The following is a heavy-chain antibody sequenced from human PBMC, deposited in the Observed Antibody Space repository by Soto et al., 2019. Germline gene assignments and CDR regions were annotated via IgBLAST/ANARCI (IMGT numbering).Heavy chain of an antibody. Sequence: EVQMLESGGGLVHPGGSLRLSCAASGFTFSNYAMNWVRQAPGEGLEWVSSISGSGRNTYYADSVKGRLTISRDSSKNTLYLQMNSLRVEDTGVYYCAKDLNGSGSFTSYYHYGMDVWGQGTTVTVSS. CDR3: AKDLNGSGSFTSYYHYGMDV. CDR1: GFTFSNYA. J-gene: IGHJ6*02. V-gene: IGHV3-23*01. D-gene: IGHD3-10*01. CDR2: ISGSGRNT.